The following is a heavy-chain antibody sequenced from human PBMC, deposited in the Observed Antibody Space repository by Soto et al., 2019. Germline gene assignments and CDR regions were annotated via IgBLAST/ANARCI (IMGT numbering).Heavy chain of an antibody. CDR2: IYYSGST. J-gene: IGHJ5*02. D-gene: IGHD3-3*01. V-gene: IGHV4-30-4*02. CDR1: GGSISSGDYY. CDR3: ATRRTVFGLLIPPFDP. Sequence: SETLSLTCTVSGGSISSGDYYWSWIRQPPGKGLEWIGYIYYSGSTYYNPSLKSRVTISVDTSKNQFSLRLSSVTAADTAIYYCATRRTVFGLLIPPFDPWGQGTQVTVSS.